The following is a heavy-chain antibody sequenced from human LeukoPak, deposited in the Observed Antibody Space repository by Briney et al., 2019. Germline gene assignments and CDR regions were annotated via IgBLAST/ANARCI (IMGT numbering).Heavy chain of an antibody. D-gene: IGHD2-2*01. Sequence: GGSLRLSCAASGFTFRKHYMSWIRQAPGRGPEWVAYIGASGSTRYYRDSVNGRFTISRDNAKNSVYLQMNSLRAEDTAVYYCARLPVVPAAKDYWGQGTLVTVSS. CDR3: ARLPVVPAAKDY. CDR1: GFTFRKHY. V-gene: IGHV3-11*04. CDR2: IGASGSTR. J-gene: IGHJ4*02.